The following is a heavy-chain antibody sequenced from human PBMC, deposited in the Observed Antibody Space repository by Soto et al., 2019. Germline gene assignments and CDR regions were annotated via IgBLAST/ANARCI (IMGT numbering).Heavy chain of an antibody. V-gene: IGHV3-15*01. J-gene: IGHJ4*02. CDR3: CWCGTINYYFNQ. Sequence: EVQLVESGGDLVKPGGSLRLSCTVSGLKFSDAWMSWVRQVPGKGLEWVGRMKSEGSGGTKDYAPPVKGRFTISRDDSKNTVYLQMSSLKTEDTAMYYCCWCGTINYYFNQWGQGTLVTVS. CDR2: MKSEGSGGTK. D-gene: IGHD2-8*02. CDR1: GLKFSDAW.